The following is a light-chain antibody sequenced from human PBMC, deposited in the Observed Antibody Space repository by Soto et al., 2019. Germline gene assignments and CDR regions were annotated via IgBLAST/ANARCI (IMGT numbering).Light chain of an antibody. CDR3: QQSYNTPS. J-gene: IGKJ5*01. Sequence: DIQMTQSPFSLSASVGDRVTITCRASQSISRWLAWYQQKPGKAPKLLIYAASSLRSGVPSKFSGSGSGTDFTLTISSLQPEDAATYYCQQSYNTPSFGQGTRLEIK. CDR1: QSISRW. V-gene: IGKV1-39*01. CDR2: AAS.